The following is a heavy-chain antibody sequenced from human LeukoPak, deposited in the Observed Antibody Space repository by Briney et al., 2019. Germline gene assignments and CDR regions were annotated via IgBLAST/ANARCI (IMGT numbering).Heavy chain of an antibody. CDR3: ARTAPGTSLGGYYYYMDV. V-gene: IGHV1-18*01. J-gene: IGHJ6*03. Sequence: ASVKVSCKASGYTFTSYGISWVRQAPGQGLEWMGWISAYNGNTNYAQKVQGRLTMTTDTSTSTSHMELRSLRSDDTAVYYCARTAPGTSLGGYYYYMDVWGKGTTVTVSS. CDR1: GYTFTSYG. CDR2: ISAYNGNT. D-gene: IGHD1/OR15-1a*01.